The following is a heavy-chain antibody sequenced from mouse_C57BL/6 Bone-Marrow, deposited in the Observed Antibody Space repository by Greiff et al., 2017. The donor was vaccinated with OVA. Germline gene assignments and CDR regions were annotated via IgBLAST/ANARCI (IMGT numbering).Heavy chain of an antibody. CDR2: FYPGSGSI. CDR1: GYTFTEYT. V-gene: IGHV1-62-2*01. J-gene: IGHJ4*01. Sequence: QVQLQQSGAELVKPGASVKLSCKASGYTFTEYTIHWVKQRSGQGLEWIGWFYPGSGSIKYNEKFKDKATLTADKSSSTVYMEISRLTSDDSAVYFCARHDDFPYDYSNYAMDYWGQGTSVTVSS. CDR3: ARHDDFPYDYSNYAMDY. D-gene: IGHD2-4*01.